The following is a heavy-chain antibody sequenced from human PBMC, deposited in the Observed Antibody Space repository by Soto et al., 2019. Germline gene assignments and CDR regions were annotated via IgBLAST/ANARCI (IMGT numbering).Heavy chain of an antibody. CDR3: ARGGGYGGNLRLAFDP. V-gene: IGHV3-21*01. D-gene: IGHD4-17*01. J-gene: IGHJ5*02. Sequence: PGGSLRLSCAASGFTFSSYSMNWVRQAPGKGLEWVSSISSSSSYIYYADSVKGRFTISRDNAKNSLYLQRNSLRAEDTAVYDCARGGGYGGNLRLAFDPWGQGTLVTVSS. CDR2: ISSSSSYI. CDR1: GFTFSSYS.